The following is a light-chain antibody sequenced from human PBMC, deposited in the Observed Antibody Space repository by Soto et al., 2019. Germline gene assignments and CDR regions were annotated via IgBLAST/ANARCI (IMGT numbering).Light chain of an antibody. J-gene: IGKJ2*01. CDR1: QTISSW. Sequence: DIQMTQSPSTLSASVGDRVTITCRASQTISSWLAWYQQKPGKAPNLLIYKAPSLQSGVPSRFSGGGSGTEFTLTISSLQPDDFATYYCQQYNSYPYTFGQGTKLEIK. V-gene: IGKV1-5*03. CDR2: KAP. CDR3: QQYNSYPYT.